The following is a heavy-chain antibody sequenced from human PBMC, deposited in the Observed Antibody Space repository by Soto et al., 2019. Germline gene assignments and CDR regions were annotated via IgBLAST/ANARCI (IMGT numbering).Heavy chain of an antibody. V-gene: IGHV3-7*01. CDR1: GFTFSTYW. Sequence: EVQLVEPGGGLVRPGGSRRLPCAASGFTFSTYWMTWVRQPPGKGLEWVASINQDGSERYYVDSVRGRFTISRDNAKNSLYLQMHSLRAEDTAVYYCVCGGNFFVYWGQGTLVTVSP. CDR3: VCGGNFFVY. D-gene: IGHD3-16*01. CDR2: INQDGSER. J-gene: IGHJ4*02.